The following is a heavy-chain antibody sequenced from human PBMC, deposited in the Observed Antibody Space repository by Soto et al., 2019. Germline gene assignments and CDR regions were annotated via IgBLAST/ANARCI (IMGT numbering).Heavy chain of an antibody. J-gene: IGHJ4*02. CDR1: GFTFSSYS. V-gene: IGHV3-48*02. Sequence: EVHLVEAGGGLVQPGGSLRLSCAASGFTFSSYSLNWVRQAPGKGLEWVSYITSSGTTVYYADSVRGRFTISRANGKNSLYLQMNSLRDDDTAVYYCARGSSNWAYYFDFWGQGTLVTVSS. CDR2: ITSSGTTV. D-gene: IGHD6-13*01. CDR3: ARGSSNWAYYFDF.